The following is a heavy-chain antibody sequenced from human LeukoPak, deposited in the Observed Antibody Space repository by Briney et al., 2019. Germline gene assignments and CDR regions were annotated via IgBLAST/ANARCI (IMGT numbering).Heavy chain of an antibody. CDR2: IKQDGGEK. D-gene: IGHD1-26*01. J-gene: IGHJ4*02. CDR1: GFTFSSYW. Sequence: GGSLRLSCAASGFTFSSYWMTWVRQAPGKGLEWVANIKQDGGEKYYVDSVKGRFTISRDNAKNSLYLQMNSLRAEGTAVYYCVREEGALADWGQGTLVTVSS. CDR3: VREEGALAD. V-gene: IGHV3-7*01.